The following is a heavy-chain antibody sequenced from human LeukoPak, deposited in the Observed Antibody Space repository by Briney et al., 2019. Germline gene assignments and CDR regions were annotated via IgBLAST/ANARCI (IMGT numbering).Heavy chain of an antibody. V-gene: IGHV4-4*02. CDR1: GGSISSSNR. D-gene: IGHD2-2*01. CDR2: IYHSGST. J-gene: IGHJ5*02. Sequence: SETLSLTCAVSGGSISSSNRWSWVRQPPGKGLEWIGEIYHSGSTNYNPSLKSRVTISVDKSKNQFSLKLSSVTAADTAVYYCARDRLEDCSSTSCYHNWFDPWGQGTLVTVSS. CDR3: ARDRLEDCSSTSCYHNWFDP.